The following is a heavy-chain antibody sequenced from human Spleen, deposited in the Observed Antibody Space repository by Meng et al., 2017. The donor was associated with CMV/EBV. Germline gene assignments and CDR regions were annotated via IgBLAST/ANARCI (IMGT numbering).Heavy chain of an antibody. V-gene: IGHV3-33*06. CDR3: AKDQNDVLTGYFIGGLDY. CDR1: G. CDR2: IWYDASNK. J-gene: IGHJ4*02. D-gene: IGHD3-9*01. Sequence: GMAWVREAAGKGLEWGGVIWYDASNKYYGDSVKGRFNIYRDNSKNTLYLQMHSLRAEDTAVYYCAKDQNDVLTGYFIGGLDYWGQGALVTVSS.